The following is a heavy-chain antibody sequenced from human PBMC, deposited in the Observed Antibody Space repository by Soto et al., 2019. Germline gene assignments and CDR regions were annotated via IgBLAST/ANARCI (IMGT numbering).Heavy chain of an antibody. Sequence: HLAQSGPEVKRPGASVKISCKASGFIFTDWFMHWVRQAPGQGPEWMGIINTSGGNSIYSQKFQDKVTMTRDTSTTTLYVELRSLTSADTAVDYCAKEGAIPGAVDAWRHGTLVTVSS. V-gene: IGHV1-46*01. CDR1: GFIFTDWF. CDR3: AKEGAIPGAVDA. D-gene: IGHD6-19*01. J-gene: IGHJ1*01. CDR2: INTSGGNS.